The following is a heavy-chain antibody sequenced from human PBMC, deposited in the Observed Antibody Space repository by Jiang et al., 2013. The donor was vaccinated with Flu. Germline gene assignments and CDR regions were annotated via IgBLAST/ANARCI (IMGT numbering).Heavy chain of an antibody. CDR1: GYTFTGYY. D-gene: IGHD6-19*01. CDR3: ARISGYSSGWYDALFDY. V-gene: IGHV1-46*01. Sequence: SGAEVKKPGASVKVSCKASGYTFTGYYMHWVRQAPGQGLEWMGIINPSGGSTSYAQKFQGRVTMTRDTSTSTVYMELSSLRSEDTAVYYCARISGYSSGWYDALFDYWGQGTLVTVSS. J-gene: IGHJ4*02. CDR2: INPSGGST.